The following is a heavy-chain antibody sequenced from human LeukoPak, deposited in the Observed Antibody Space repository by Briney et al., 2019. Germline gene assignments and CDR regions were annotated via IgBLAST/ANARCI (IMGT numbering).Heavy chain of an antibody. V-gene: IGHV3-9*03. CDR1: GFTFDDYA. Sequence: PGRSLRLSCAASGFTFDDYAMHWVRQAPGKGLEWVSGISWNSGSIGYADSVKGRFTISRDNAKNSLYLQMNSLRAEDMALYYCAQGARDQLLNGDAFDIWGQGTMVTVSS. CDR2: ISWNSGSI. J-gene: IGHJ3*02. D-gene: IGHD2-2*01. CDR3: AQGARDQLLNGDAFDI.